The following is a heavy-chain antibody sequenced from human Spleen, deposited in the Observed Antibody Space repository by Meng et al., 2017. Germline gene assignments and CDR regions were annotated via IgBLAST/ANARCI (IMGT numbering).Heavy chain of an antibody. V-gene: IGHV4-34*01. CDR3: ARSFSYGRLGY. CDR1: GGSFNGYY. CDR2: INHSGTT. D-gene: IGHD5-18*01. Sequence: SETLSLTCAVHGGSFNGYYWSWIRQPPGKGREGIGEINHSGTTNYNPPLKSRVTISVDTSKNHFSLNLISLNAADTAVYYCARSFSYGRLGYWGQGRLVTVSS. J-gene: IGHJ4*02.